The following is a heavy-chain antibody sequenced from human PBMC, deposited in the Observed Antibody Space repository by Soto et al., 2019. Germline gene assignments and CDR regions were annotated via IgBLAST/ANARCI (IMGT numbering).Heavy chain of an antibody. Sequence: EMQLLESGGGLVQRGGSLRLSCAASGFTFSSYGMTWVRQAPGKGLEWVSFSSATGAGTYYADSVKGRFTISRDNSKNTLYLQMTSLRADDTAVYYCAKDRRAGGNYGFYSDFWGQGALVIVSS. V-gene: IGHV3-23*01. CDR1: GFTFSSYG. CDR2: SSATGAGT. J-gene: IGHJ4*02. D-gene: IGHD1-7*01. CDR3: AKDRRAGGNYGFYSDF.